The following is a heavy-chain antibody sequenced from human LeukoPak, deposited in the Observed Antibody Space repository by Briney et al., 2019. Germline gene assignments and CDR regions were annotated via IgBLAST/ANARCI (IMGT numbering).Heavy chain of an antibody. V-gene: IGHV4-59*01. J-gene: IGHJ4*02. CDR3: AREGGYSGSYFDY. CDR1: GGSIRSYY. CDR2: IYYSGST. D-gene: IGHD1-26*01. Sequence: SETLSLTCTVSGGSIRSYYWSWIRQPPGKGLEWIGYIYYSGSTNYNPSLKSRVTISVDTSKNQFSLKLSSVTAADTAVYYCAREGGYSGSYFDYWGQGTLVTVSS.